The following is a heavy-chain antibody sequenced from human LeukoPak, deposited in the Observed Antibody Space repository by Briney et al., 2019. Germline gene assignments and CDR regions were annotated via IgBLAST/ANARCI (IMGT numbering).Heavy chain of an antibody. CDR3: AGGIRPQANDFWSGYYIWFDP. J-gene: IGHJ5*02. D-gene: IGHD3-3*01. Sequence: SSESLSLTCTVSGDSISSGGYYWSWIPQPPGKGLEWIGYIYHRGSTYYNPSLKSRVTISVDRPKNQFTLTLSSVTAADTAVYYCAGGIRPQANDFWSGYYIWFDPWGQGTLVTVSS. V-gene: IGHV4-30-2*01. CDR2: IYHRGST. CDR1: GDSISSGGYY.